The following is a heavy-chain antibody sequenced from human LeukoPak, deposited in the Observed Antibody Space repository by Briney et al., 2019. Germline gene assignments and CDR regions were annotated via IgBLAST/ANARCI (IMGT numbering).Heavy chain of an antibody. CDR1: GASISSHY. Sequence: TSETLSLTCTVSGASISSHYWSWIRQPPGKGLEWIAYIIYGGSTNYNPSLKSRATISVDTSKNQFSLELRSVTAADTAVYYCARHGDKLTYTGSYPMDYWGQGTLLTVSS. CDR2: IIYGGST. J-gene: IGHJ4*02. CDR3: ARHGDKLTYTGSYPMDY. D-gene: IGHD1-26*01. V-gene: IGHV4-59*08.